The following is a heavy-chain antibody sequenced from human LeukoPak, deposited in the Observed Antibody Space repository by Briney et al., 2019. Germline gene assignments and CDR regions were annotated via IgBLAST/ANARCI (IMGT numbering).Heavy chain of an antibody. D-gene: IGHD5-12*01. CDR2: IYTSGST. CDR3: VREITGVRGYGAFDI. V-gene: IGHV4-4*07. Sequence: PSETLSLTCTVSGGSISSYYWSWIRQPAGKGLEWIGRIYTSGSTNYNPSLKSRVTMSVGTSKNQFSLKLSSVTAADTAVYYCVREITGVRGYGAFDIWGQGTMVTVSS. CDR1: GGSISSYY. J-gene: IGHJ3*02.